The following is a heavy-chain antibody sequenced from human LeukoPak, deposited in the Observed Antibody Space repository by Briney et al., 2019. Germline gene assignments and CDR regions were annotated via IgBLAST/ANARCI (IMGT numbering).Heavy chain of an antibody. V-gene: IGHV1-69*13. CDR2: IIPIFGTA. CDR1: GGTFSSYA. J-gene: IGHJ5*02. CDR3: ARAGGRTTYSNWFDP. Sequence: SVTVSCTASGGTFSSYAISWVRQAPGQGLEWMGGIIPIFGTANYAQRFQGRVTITADESTSTAYMELSSLRSEDTAVYYCARAGGRTTYSNWFDPWGQGTLVTVSS. D-gene: IGHD4-11*01.